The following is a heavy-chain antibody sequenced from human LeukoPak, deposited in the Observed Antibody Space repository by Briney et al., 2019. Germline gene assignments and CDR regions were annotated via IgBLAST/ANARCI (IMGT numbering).Heavy chain of an antibody. D-gene: IGHD5-24*01. CDR1: SYSISSGYY. CDR2: ITHSGST. J-gene: IGHJ4*02. V-gene: IGHV4-38-2*02. Sequence: PSETLSLTCTVSSYSISSGYYWGWIRQPPGKGLEWIGEITHSGSTNYNPSLKSRVTISVDTSKNQFSLKLSSVTAADTAVHYCARLTEMATIAIHLYYFDYWGQGTLVTVSS. CDR3: ARLTEMATIAIHLYYFDY.